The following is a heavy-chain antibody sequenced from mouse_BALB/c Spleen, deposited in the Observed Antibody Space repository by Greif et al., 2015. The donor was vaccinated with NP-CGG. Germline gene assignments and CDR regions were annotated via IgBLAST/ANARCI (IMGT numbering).Heavy chain of an antibody. J-gene: IGHJ2*01. D-gene: IGHD2-3*01. CDR1: GFSSTDYG. CDR2: IWGGGST. CDR3: AKHDGYYGVWFDY. V-gene: IGHV2-6-5*01. Sequence: VMLVESGPGLVAPSQSLSITCTVSGFSSTDYGVSWIRQPPGKGLEWLGVIWGGGSTYYNSALKSRLSISKDNSKSQVFLKMNSLQTDDTAMYYCAKHDGYYGVWFDYWGQGTTLTVSS.